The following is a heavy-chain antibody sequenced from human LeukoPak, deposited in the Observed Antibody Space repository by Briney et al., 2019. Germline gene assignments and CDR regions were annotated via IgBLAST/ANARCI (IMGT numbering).Heavy chain of an antibody. CDR3: ARGHIVVVLAATHYWFDP. J-gene: IGHJ5*02. CDR2: IYTSGST. V-gene: IGHV4-61*02. D-gene: IGHD2-2*01. CDR1: GGSISSGSYY. Sequence: SETLSLTCTVSGGSISSGSYYWSWIRQPAGKGLEWIGRIYTSGSTNYNPSLKSRVTISVDTSKNQFSLKLSSVTAADTAVYYCARGHIVVVLAATHYWFDPWGQGTLVTVSS.